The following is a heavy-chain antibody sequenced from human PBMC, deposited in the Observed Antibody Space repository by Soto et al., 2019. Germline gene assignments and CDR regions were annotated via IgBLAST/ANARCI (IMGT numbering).Heavy chain of an antibody. J-gene: IGHJ4*02. CDR1: GFTFSSYS. CDR3: ATDVEGYSSSWYSRFDY. V-gene: IGHV3-21*01. D-gene: IGHD6-13*01. Sequence: EVQLVESGGGLVKPGGSLRLSCAASGFTFSSYSMNWVRQAPGKGLEWVSSISSSSSYIYYADSVKGRFTISRDNAKNSLYLQMNSLSAEDTAVYYCATDVEGYSSSWYSRFDYWGQGTLVTVSS. CDR2: ISSSSSYI.